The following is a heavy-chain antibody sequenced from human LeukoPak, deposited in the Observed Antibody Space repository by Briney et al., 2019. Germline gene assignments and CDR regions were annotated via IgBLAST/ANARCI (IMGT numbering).Heavy chain of an antibody. V-gene: IGHV4-39*01. CDR1: GGSISSSSYY. D-gene: IGHD3-22*01. CDR3: ARVEITMIENWFDP. J-gene: IGHJ5*02. Sequence: PSETLSLTCTVSGGSISSSSYYWGWIRQPPGKGLEWIGSIYYSGSTYYNPSLKSRVTISVDTSKNQFSLKLSSVTAADTAVYYCARVEITMIENWFDPWGQGTLVTVSS. CDR2: IYYSGST.